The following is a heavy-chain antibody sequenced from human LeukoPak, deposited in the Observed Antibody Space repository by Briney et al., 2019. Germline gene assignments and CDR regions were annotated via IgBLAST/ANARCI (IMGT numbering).Heavy chain of an antibody. J-gene: IGHJ4*02. D-gene: IGHD3-9*01. Sequence: GGSLRLSCAASGFTVSSNEMSWVRQAPGKGLEWVSSISGGSTYYADSRKGRFTISRDNSKNTLHLQMNSLRAEDAAVYYCARDPELRYFDWLYPLRDGDDYWGQGTLVTVSS. CDR3: ARDPELRYFDWLYPLRDGDDY. CDR1: GFTVSSNE. CDR2: ISGGST. V-gene: IGHV3-38-3*01.